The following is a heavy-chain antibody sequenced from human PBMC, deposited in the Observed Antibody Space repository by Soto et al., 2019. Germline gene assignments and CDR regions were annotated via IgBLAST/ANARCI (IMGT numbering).Heavy chain of an antibody. J-gene: IGHJ4*02. CDR2: ISAYNGNT. CDR3: ARDSPPVDY. V-gene: IGHV1-18*01. Sequence: SVRHAPGQGLEWMGWISAYNGNTKYAQKLQGRVTMTTDTSTSTAYMELRSLRSDDPAVYYCARDSPPVDYWGQGPLVTVS.